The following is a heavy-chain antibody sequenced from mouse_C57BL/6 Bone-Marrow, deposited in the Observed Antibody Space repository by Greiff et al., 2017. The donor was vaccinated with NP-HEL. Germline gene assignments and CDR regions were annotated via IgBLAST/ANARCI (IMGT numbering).Heavy chain of an antibody. J-gene: IGHJ3*01. CDR3: ARGAY. V-gene: IGHV1-80*01. CDR2: IYPGDGDT. Sequence: QVQLQQSGAELVKPGASVMISCKASGYAVSSSWMNWVLPRPGKGLEWIGQIYPGDGDTNYNGKFKDKASLTADKSSSPAYMQLSSLTAEDSAVYFCARGAYWGQGTLVTVSA. CDR1: GYAVSSSW.